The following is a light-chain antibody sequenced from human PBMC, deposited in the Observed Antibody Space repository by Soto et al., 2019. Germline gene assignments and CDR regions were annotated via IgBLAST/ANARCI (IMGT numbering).Light chain of an antibody. CDR1: QSISSY. Sequence: DIQMTQSPSSLSASVGDRVTITCRASQSISSYLNWYQQKPGKAPKLLIYAASSLQSGVPSRFSGSGSGTYFTLTISSLQPEDFATYDCQQSYSTPQTFGQGTKLEIK. CDR2: AAS. CDR3: QQSYSTPQT. J-gene: IGKJ2*01. V-gene: IGKV1-39*01.